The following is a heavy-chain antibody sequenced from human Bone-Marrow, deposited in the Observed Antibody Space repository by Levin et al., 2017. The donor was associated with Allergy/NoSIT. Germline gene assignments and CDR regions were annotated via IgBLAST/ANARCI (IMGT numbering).Heavy chain of an antibody. CDR1: GGSINSADYY. CDR2: IYYSGST. CDR3: ARVSSMGRIDY. J-gene: IGHJ4*02. Sequence: LRLSCTVSGGSINSADYYWSWIRQPPGKGLEWIAYIYYSGSTSYNPSLQSRVSTSVDTSKNQFSLKLRSVTAADTAVYFCARVSSMGRIDYWGQGTLVTVSS. V-gene: IGHV4-30-4*01. D-gene: IGHD3-16*01.